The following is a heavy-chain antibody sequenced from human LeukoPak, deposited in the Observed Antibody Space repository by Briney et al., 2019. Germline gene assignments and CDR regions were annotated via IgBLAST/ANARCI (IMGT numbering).Heavy chain of an antibody. CDR2: ISYDGRTK. V-gene: IGHV3-30*03. CDR3: GKGVNKTTWYPH. D-gene: IGHD6-13*01. Sequence: PGRSLRLSCAASGFTFSTYGMHWVRQAPGKGLEWVAVISYDGRTKYYGDSVKGRFTISRDNSKNTLDLQMNSLRAEDTALYYCGKGVNKTTWYPHWGQGTLVTVLS. J-gene: IGHJ4*02. CDR1: GFTFSTYG.